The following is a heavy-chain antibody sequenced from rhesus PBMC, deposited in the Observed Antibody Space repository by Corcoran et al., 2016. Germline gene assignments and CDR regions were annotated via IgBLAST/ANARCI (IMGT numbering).Heavy chain of an antibody. CDR2: IFGSGSST. CDR3: ATIYSSGWLYFDY. CDR1: GGSISSSY. Sequence: QLQLQESGPGLVKPSETLSVTCAVSGGSISSSYWSWIRQAPGKGLEWIGYIFGSGSSTNYNPPLKSRVTLSVDTSKNQLSLKVSSVTAADTAVYYCATIYSSGWLYFDYWGQGVLVTVSS. V-gene: IGHV4-169*01. J-gene: IGHJ4*01. D-gene: IGHD6-31*01.